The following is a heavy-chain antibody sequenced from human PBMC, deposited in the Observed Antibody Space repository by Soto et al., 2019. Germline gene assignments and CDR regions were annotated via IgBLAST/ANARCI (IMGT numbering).Heavy chain of an antibody. Sequence: QVQVVQSGAEVKKPGASVTVSCMASGYTFASYSIHWVRQAPGQGPEWMGMISPSGSTNYAQKFQGRLTMTRDTSTSTVYMELVSLRSEDTAVYYCARDMLTGTNYAMAVWGQGTTVTVSS. J-gene: IGHJ6*02. D-gene: IGHD1-20*01. V-gene: IGHV1-46*01. CDR3: ARDMLTGTNYAMAV. CDR2: ISPSGST. CDR1: GYTFASYS.